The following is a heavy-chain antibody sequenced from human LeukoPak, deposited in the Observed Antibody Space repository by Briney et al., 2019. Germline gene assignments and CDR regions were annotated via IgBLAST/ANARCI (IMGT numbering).Heavy chain of an antibody. CDR1: GGSISNYY. D-gene: IGHD1-26*01. CDR3: ARRLDRSPWVDY. Sequence: PSETLSLTCTVSGGSISNYYWSWIRQPPGKGLEWIGYIYNSGRTNYNPSLKSRVTISVDTSKNQFSLRLSSVTAADTAMYYCARRLDRSPWVDYWGQGTLVTVSS. V-gene: IGHV4-59*08. CDR2: IYNSGRT. J-gene: IGHJ4*02.